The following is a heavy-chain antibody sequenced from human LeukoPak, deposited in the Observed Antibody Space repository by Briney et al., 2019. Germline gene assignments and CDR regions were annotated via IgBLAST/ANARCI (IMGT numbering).Heavy chain of an antibody. V-gene: IGHV4-31*03. CDR2: IYYSGST. J-gene: IGHJ4*02. Sequence: SETLSLTCTVSGGSISSGGYYWSWIRQHPGKGLEWIGYIYYSGSTYYNPSLKSRVTISVDTSKNQFCLKLSSVAAADTVVYYCARDSGYYGFDYWGQGTLVTVSS. CDR1: GGSISSGGYY. D-gene: IGHD3-22*01. CDR3: ARDSGYYGFDY.